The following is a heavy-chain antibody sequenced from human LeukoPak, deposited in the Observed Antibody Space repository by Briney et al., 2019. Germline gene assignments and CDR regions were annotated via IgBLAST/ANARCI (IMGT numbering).Heavy chain of an antibody. Sequence: GGSLRLSCVASGFTFSSYSMNWVRQAPGKGLEWVSSISSSSSYIYYADSVKGRFTISRDNAKNSLYLQMNSLRAEDTAVYYCARLEVVTATRGLSDYWGQGTLVTVSS. CDR2: ISSSSSYI. V-gene: IGHV3-21*01. CDR3: ARLEVVTATRGLSDY. CDR1: GFTFSSYS. J-gene: IGHJ4*02. D-gene: IGHD2-21*02.